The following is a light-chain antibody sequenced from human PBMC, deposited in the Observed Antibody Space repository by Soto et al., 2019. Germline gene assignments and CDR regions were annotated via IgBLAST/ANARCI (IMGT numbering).Light chain of an antibody. CDR2: DVN. Sequence: HSVLAQPPSASGSRGQSVTISCTGTSSDVGAYHYVSWYQHHPGKAPKVVIYDVNRRPSGVPNRFSGSKSGNTASLTVSGLQAEDEADYYCSSYAGNNNYVFGTGTKATVL. CDR3: SSYAGNNNYV. V-gene: IGLV2-8*01. J-gene: IGLJ1*01. CDR1: SSDVGAYHY.